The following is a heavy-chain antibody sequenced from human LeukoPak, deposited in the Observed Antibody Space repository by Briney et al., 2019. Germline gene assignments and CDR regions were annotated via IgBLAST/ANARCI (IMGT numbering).Heavy chain of an antibody. CDR3: VRFRSYCSSTSCYYFDY. Sequence: ASVKVSCKASGYSFTSSGISWVRQAPGQGLEWMGWIGGYKGDTKFAQKFQGRVTMTTDTSTSTAYMELRSLRSDDTAVYYCVRFRSYCSSTSCYYFDYWGQGTLVTVSS. D-gene: IGHD2-2*01. CDR2: IGGYKGDT. J-gene: IGHJ4*02. CDR1: GYSFTSSG. V-gene: IGHV1-18*01.